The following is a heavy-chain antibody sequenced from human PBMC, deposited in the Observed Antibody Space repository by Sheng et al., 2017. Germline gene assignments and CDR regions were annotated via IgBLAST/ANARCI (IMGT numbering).Heavy chain of an antibody. D-gene: IGHD1-1*01. CDR3: ARDDGQLERRPWGFDP. CDR1: GYTFSAYF. V-gene: IGHV1-2*02. Sequence: QVHLVQSGAEVKRPGASVKVSCKASGYTFSAYFIHWVRQAPGQGLEWMGWINPNSGGTNYARKFQGRVTMTRDTSITTAFMELSRLRYDDTAVYYCARDDGQLERRPWGFDPWGQGTLVTVSS. J-gene: IGHJ5*02. CDR2: INPNSGGT.